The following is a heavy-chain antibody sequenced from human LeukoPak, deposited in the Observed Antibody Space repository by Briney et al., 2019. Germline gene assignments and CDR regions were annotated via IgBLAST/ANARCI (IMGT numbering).Heavy chain of an antibody. Sequence: SETLSLTCTVSGGSISSSSYYWGWIRQPPGKGLEWIGSIYYSGSTYYNPSLKSRVTISVDTSKNQFSLKLSSVTAADTAVYYCARQGVSSWHGEWDWFDPWGQGTLVTVSS. CDR2: IYYSGST. D-gene: IGHD6-13*01. V-gene: IGHV4-39*01. J-gene: IGHJ5*02. CDR1: GGSISSSSYY. CDR3: ARQGVSSWHGEWDWFDP.